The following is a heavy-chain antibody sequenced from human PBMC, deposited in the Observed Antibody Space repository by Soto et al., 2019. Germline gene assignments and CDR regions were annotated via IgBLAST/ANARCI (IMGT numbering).Heavy chain of an antibody. D-gene: IGHD2-15*01. V-gene: IGHV4-59*08. CDR2: IYYSGST. J-gene: IGHJ6*03. CDR1: GGSISSYY. Sequence: SETLSLTCTVSGGSISSYYWSWIRQPPGKGLEWIGYIYYSGSTNYNPSLKSRVTISVDTSKNQFSLKLSSVTAADTAVYYCARLQGYCSGGSCYYYYMDVWGKGTTVTVSS. CDR3: ARLQGYCSGGSCYYYYMDV.